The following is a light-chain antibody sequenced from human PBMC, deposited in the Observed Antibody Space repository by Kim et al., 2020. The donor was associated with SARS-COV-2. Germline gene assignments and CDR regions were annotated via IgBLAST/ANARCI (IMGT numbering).Light chain of an antibody. V-gene: IGKV3-15*01. J-gene: IGKJ2*01. CDR2: GAS. CDR1: QTVRSN. CDR3: QQYNDWPYT. Sequence: SVAPGESVTLSCRASQTVRSNLAWYQQKPGQAPRLLIYGASVRATNVPARFTGSGSGTEFTLTFSSLQSEDFAVYYCQQYNDWPYTFGQGTKLEI.